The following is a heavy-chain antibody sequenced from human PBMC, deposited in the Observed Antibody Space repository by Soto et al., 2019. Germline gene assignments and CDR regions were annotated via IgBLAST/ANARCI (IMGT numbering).Heavy chain of an antibody. CDR1: DYSISSGYY. D-gene: IGHD6-6*01. V-gene: IGHV4-38-2*01. Sequence: SETLSLTCGVSDYSISSGYYWGWIRQPPGKGLEWIGSVYHSGSTYYNPSLKSRVTISVDTSKNQFSLKLSSVTAADTAVYYCARAHISSEGYYFDCWGQGTLVTVSS. CDR2: VYHSGST. CDR3: ARAHISSEGYYFDC. J-gene: IGHJ4*02.